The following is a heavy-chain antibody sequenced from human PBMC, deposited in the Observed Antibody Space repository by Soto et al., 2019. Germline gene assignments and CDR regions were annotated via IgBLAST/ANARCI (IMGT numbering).Heavy chain of an antibody. CDR2: IYYSGST. D-gene: IGHD2-15*01. J-gene: IGHJ6*02. V-gene: IGHV4-31*03. CDR1: GGSISSGGYY. CDR3: ARGGLGYCSGGSCYSAELSRYYYGMDV. Sequence: QVQLQESGPGLVKPSQTLSLTCTVSGGSISSGGYYWSWIRQLPGKGLEWIGYIYYSGSTYYNPSLKSRVTISVDTSKNQFSLKLSSVTAADTAVYYCARGGLGYCSGGSCYSAELSRYYYGMDVWGQGTTVTVSS.